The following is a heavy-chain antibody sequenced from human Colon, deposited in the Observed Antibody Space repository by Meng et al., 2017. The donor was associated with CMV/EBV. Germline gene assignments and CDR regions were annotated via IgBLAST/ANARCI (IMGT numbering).Heavy chain of an antibody. CDR3: ARVEGSVTSPLDY. D-gene: IGHD4-17*01. Sequence: GESLKISCAASGFTFSSYWMSWVRQAPGKGLEWVANIKQDGSEKYYVDSVKGRFTISRDNAKNSLYLQMKSLRVEDTAVYYCARVEGSVTSPLDYWGQGTLVTVSS. CDR2: IKQDGSEK. CDR1: GFTFSSYW. J-gene: IGHJ4*02. V-gene: IGHV3-7*01.